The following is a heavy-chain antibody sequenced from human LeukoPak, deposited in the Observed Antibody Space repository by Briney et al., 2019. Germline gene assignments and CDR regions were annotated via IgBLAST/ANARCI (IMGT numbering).Heavy chain of an antibody. CDR1: GDXVSSNIAA. V-gene: IGHV6-1*01. CDR3: VRSRDGSFTY. CDR2: TYYRSKWYD. D-gene: IGHD1-26*01. Sequence: SQTLSLTCAISGDXVSSNIAAWNWIRQSPSRGLEWLGRTYYRSKWYDDYAVSVKSRIIINPDTSKNQFSLQLNSVTPEDTAMYYCVRSRDGSFTYWGPGTLVTVSS. J-gene: IGHJ4*02.